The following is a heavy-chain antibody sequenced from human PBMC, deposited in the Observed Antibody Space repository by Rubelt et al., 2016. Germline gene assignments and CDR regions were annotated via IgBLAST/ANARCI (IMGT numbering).Heavy chain of an antibody. V-gene: IGHV3-23*01. Sequence: PGGSLRLSCAASGFIFTNYAMSWVRQAPGKGLEWVSAISGSDGRTYYADSVKGRFTISRDNSKNTLYLQMNSLRAEDTAVYYCAKDLFRDGYNHYGMDVWGQGTTVTVSS. J-gene: IGHJ6*02. CDR1: GFIFTNYA. D-gene: IGHD5-24*01. CDR3: AKDLFRDGYNHYGMDV. CDR2: ISGSDGRT.